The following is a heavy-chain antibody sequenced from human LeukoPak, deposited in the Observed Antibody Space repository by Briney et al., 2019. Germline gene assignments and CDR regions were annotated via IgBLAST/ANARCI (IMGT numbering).Heavy chain of an antibody. V-gene: IGHV1-18*01. CDR2: ISAYNGNT. CDR1: GYTFTSYG. CDR3: ARRDRGLRHDAFDI. J-gene: IGHJ3*02. D-gene: IGHD5/OR15-5a*01. Sequence: GASVKVSCKASGYTFTSYGISWVRQAPGQGLEWMGWISAYNGNTNYAQKLQGRVTMTTDTSTSTAYMELRSLRSDDTAVYCCARRDRGLRHDAFDIWGQGTMVTVSS.